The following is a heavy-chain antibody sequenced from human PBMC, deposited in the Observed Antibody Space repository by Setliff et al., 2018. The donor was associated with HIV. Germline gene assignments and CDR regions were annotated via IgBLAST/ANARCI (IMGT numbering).Heavy chain of an antibody. J-gene: IGHJ4*02. V-gene: IGHV3-7*01. CDR1: GFLFHTYW. CDR3: ARDLAEMDFFDS. Sequence: GGSLRLSCAASGFLFHTYWMSWVRQAPGKGLEWVANIKEDGSEKYYVDSVKGRFTISRDNAKNLLYLQMNSLRVEDTAVYYCARDLAEMDFFDSWGQGTLVTVSS. CDR2: IKEDGSEK.